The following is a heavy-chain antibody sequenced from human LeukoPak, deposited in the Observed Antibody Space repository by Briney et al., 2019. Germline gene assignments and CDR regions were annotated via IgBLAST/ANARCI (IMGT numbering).Heavy chain of an antibody. CDR1: GGSISSYY. D-gene: IGHD2-2*01. CDR2: IYYSGST. V-gene: IGHV4-59*01. Sequence: PSETLSLTCTVSGGSISSYYWSWLRQPPGKGLEWIGYIYYSGSTNYNPSLKSRVTISVDTSKNQFSLKLSSVTAADTAVYYCARGPGYCSSTSCFSYYYYYGMDVWGQGTTVTVSS. CDR3: ARGPGYCSSTSCFSYYYYYGMDV. J-gene: IGHJ6*02.